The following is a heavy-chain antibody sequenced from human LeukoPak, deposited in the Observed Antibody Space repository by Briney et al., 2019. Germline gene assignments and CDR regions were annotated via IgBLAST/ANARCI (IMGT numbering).Heavy chain of an antibody. CDR3: ARLAAAFGAFDI. Sequence: SQTLSLTCAISGDSVSSNSAVWNWIRQSPSRGLEWLGRTYYRSKWYHDYAVSVKSRITIKPDTSQSQFSLQPNSVTPDDSAVYYCARLAAAFGAFDIWGQGTMVTVSS. D-gene: IGHD6-13*01. CDR1: GDSVSSNSAV. V-gene: IGHV6-1*01. CDR2: TYYRSKWYH. J-gene: IGHJ3*02.